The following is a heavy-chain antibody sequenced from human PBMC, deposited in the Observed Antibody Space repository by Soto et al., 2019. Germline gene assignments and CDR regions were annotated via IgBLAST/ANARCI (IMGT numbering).Heavy chain of an antibody. V-gene: IGHV1-69*13. CDR1: GGTFSSYA. CDR2: IIPIFGTA. Sequence: VASVKVSCKASGGTFSSYAISWVRQAPGQGLEWMGGIIPIFGTANYAQKFQGRVTITADESTSTAYMELSSLRSEDTAVYYCARARIAGASYYYGMDVWGQGTTVTVSS. CDR3: ARARIAGASYYYGMDV. D-gene: IGHD2-15*01. J-gene: IGHJ6*02.